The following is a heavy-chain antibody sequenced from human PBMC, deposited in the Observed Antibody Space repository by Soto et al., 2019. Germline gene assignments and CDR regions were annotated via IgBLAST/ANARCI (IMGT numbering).Heavy chain of an antibody. J-gene: IGHJ4*02. D-gene: IGHD3-16*01. Sequence: PGGSLRLSCSASGFIFADYAVSWVRQVPGKGLEWLCFIRRKSFRETTKYAASVKGKFTISSDASKAIAYLQMYSLMTEDTCVYYCPRAYDYLWGRPDSCFDYWGQGTLVTVSS. V-gene: IGHV3-49*04. CDR2: IRRKSFRETT. CDR3: PRAYDYLWGRPDSCFDY. CDR1: GFIFADYA.